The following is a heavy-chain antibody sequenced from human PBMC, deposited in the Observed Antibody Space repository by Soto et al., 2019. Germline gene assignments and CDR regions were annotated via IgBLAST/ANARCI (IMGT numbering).Heavy chain of an antibody. V-gene: IGHV4-31*03. CDR2: IYYSGRT. D-gene: IGHD6-13*01. J-gene: IGHJ5*02. CDR1: GGSISSGGYY. CDR3: ARDQWGGVYSWFDP. Sequence: QVQLQESGPGLVKPSQTLSLTCTVSGGSISSGGYYWSWIRQHPGKGLEWIGNIYYSGRTYYNPSLMSRVTLAVDTSKNQFSLKLSCVTAADTAVYYCARDQWGGVYSWFDPGGQGTLVTVSS.